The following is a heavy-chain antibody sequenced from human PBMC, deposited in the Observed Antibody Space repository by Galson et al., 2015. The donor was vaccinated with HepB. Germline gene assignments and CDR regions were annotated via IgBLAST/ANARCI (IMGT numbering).Heavy chain of an antibody. V-gene: IGHV3-74*01. CDR2: INTDGSST. J-gene: IGHJ5*02. CDR3: SRGVRSATTHWFDP. Sequence: SLRLSCAASGFTFTSYWMHWVRQGPGKGLVWVSRINTDGSSTTYADSVKGRFTISRDNAKNTLYLQMNSLRAEDTAVYYCSRGVRSATTHWFDPWGQGTLVTVSS. CDR1: GFTFTSYW. D-gene: IGHD1-1*01.